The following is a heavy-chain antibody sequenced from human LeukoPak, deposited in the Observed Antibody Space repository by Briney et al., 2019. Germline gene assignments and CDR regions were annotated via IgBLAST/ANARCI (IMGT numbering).Heavy chain of an antibody. J-gene: IGHJ4*02. CDR2: IYSGGST. D-gene: IGHD6-6*01. Sequence: GGSLRLSCAASGFTVSSNYMSWVRQAPGKGLEWVSVIYSGGSTYYADSVKGRFTISRDNSKNTLYLQMNSLRAEDTAVYYCAAAEYSSSFDYWGQGTLVTASS. CDR3: AAAEYSSSFDY. V-gene: IGHV3-53*01. CDR1: GFTVSSNY.